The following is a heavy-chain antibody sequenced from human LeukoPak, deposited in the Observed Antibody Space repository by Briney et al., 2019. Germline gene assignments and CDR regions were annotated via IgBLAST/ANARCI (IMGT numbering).Heavy chain of an antibody. Sequence: KPSETLSLTCAVYGGSFSGYYWSWIRQPPGKGLEWIGEINHSGSTNYNPSLESRVTISVDTSKNQFSLKLSSVTAADTAVYYCARAPGVVVVAASRSWFDPWGQGTLVTVSS. D-gene: IGHD2-15*01. J-gene: IGHJ5*02. CDR2: INHSGST. CDR1: GGSFSGYY. CDR3: ARAPGVVVVAASRSWFDP. V-gene: IGHV4-34*01.